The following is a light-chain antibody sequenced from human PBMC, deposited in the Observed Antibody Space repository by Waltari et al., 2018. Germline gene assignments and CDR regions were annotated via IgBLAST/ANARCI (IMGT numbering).Light chain of an antibody. J-gene: IGLJ1*01. V-gene: IGLV2-14*03. Sequence: QSALTQPASVSGSPGQSITISCTGTSSDVGGYNYVSWYQQHPGKAPKFMIYDVSNRPSGVSNRFSGSKSGNTAYLTISGLQAEDEADYYCSSYTSSYTYVFGTGTKVTVL. CDR3: SSYTSSYTYV. CDR1: SSDVGGYNY. CDR2: DVS.